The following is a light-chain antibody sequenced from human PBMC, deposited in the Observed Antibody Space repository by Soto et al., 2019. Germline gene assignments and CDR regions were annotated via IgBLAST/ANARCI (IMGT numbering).Light chain of an antibody. CDR2: GAS. CDR3: QQYGSSPTYT. J-gene: IGKJ2*01. Sequence: EIVLTQSPGTLPLSPGERATLSCRASQSVSSSYLAWYQQKPGQAPRLLIYGASSRATGIPDRFSGSGSGTDFTLTISRLEPEDLAVYYCQQYGSSPTYTFGQGTKLEIK. CDR1: QSVSSSY. V-gene: IGKV3-20*01.